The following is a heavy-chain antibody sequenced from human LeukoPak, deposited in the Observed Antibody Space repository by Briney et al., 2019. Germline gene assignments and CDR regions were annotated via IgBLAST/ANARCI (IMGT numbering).Heavy chain of an antibody. CDR1: GFTFDNYP. J-gene: IGHJ4*02. Sequence: HPGGSLRLSCVGSGFTFDNYPMHWVRQVPGRGLEWVSGINEKSTTMAYAHSFEGRFTISRDNAKNSLYLQMNSLRTEDTAFYYCARRTLTTSSRGPFDSWGQGTLVTVSS. D-gene: IGHD1-1*01. CDR3: ARRTLTTSSRGPFDS. CDR2: INEKSTTM. V-gene: IGHV3-9*01.